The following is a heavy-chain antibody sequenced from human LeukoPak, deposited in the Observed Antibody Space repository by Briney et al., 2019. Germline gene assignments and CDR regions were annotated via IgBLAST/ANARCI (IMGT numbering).Heavy chain of an antibody. V-gene: IGHV3-23*01. J-gene: IGHJ4*02. CDR1: GFTFSSYA. CDR2: ISNSGGST. D-gene: IGHD3-22*01. Sequence: GGSLRLSCAASGFTFSSYAMSWVRQAPGKGLEWVSAISNSGGSTYYADSVKGRFTISRDNSKNTLYLQMNSLRAEDTAVYYCAKPSYYYDSREDYWGQGTLVTVSS. CDR3: AKPSYYYDSREDY.